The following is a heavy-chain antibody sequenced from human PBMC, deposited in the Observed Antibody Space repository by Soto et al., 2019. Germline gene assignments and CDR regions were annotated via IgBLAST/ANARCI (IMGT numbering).Heavy chain of an antibody. J-gene: IGHJ4*02. CDR2: IYSSGST. CDR1: RGSISRSHYY. Sequence: SETLSVTCTASRGSISRSHYYRGRFRQPPGKGLAWSGSIYSSGSTYYIPSLKSRVTISVDTSKNQFSLKLSSVTAADTAVYYCARQGRTYSSGMFVYWCQGALVTVSS. V-gene: IGHV4-39*01. CDR3: ARQGRTYSSGMFVY. D-gene: IGHD6-19*01.